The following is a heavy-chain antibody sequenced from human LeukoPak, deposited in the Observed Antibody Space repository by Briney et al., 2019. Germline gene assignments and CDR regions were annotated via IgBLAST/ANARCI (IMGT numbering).Heavy chain of an antibody. CDR3: AKDNGYYYGSGSYIDY. V-gene: IGHV3-9*01. D-gene: IGHD3-10*01. CDR2: ISWNSGSI. Sequence: GGSLRLSCAASGFTFDDYAMHWVRQAPGKGLEWVSGISWNSGSIGYADPVKGRFTISRDNAKNSLYLQMNSLRAEDTALYYCAKDNGYYYGSGSYIDYWGQGTLVTVSS. J-gene: IGHJ4*02. CDR1: GFTFDDYA.